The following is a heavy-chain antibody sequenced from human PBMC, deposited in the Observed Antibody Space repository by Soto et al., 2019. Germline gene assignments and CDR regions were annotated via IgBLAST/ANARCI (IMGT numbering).Heavy chain of an antibody. Sequence: SETLSLTCTVSGDSISSPFWTWIRQPPGKGLEWIGYLYYSGSTNYNPSLKSRVTMLVDTSKNQFSLTLSSVTAADTAVYYCARVVAADGPGGFYYYGLDVWGKGTTVTVSS. J-gene: IGHJ6*04. D-gene: IGHD6-13*01. CDR3: ARVVAADGPGGFYYYGLDV. CDR1: GDSISSPF. CDR2: LYYSGST. V-gene: IGHV4-59*11.